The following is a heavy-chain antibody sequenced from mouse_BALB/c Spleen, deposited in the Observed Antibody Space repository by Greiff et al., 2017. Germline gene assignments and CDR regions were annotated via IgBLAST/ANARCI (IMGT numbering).Heavy chain of an antibody. J-gene: IGHJ1*01. CDR3: AREAYYGSSPWDFDV. Sequence: EVMLVESGGGLVKPGGSLKLSCAASGFTFSSYAMSWVRQTPEKRLEWVASISSGGSTYYPDSVKGRFTISRDNARNILYLQMSSLRSEDTAMYYCAREAYYGSSPWDFDVWGAGTTVTVSS. CDR2: ISSGGST. CDR1: GFTFSSYA. V-gene: IGHV5-6-5*01. D-gene: IGHD1-1*01.